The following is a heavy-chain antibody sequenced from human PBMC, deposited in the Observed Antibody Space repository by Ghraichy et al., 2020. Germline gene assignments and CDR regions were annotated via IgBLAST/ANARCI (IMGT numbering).Heavy chain of an antibody. CDR2: IYYNGST. V-gene: IGHV4-59*01. CDR3: VRGYNWNDAGYDY. J-gene: IGHJ4*02. Sequence: SETLSLTCTVSGGSISSYYWIWIRQPPGKGLEWIGYIYYNGSTNYNPSLKSRVTISVDTSKNQFSLKLSSVTAADTAMYYCVRGYNWNDAGYDYWGQGTLVTVSS. CDR1: GGSISSYY. D-gene: IGHD1-1*01.